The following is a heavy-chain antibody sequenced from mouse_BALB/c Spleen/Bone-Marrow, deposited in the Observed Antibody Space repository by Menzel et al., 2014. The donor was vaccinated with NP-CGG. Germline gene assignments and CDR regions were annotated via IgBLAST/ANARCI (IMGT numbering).Heavy chain of an antibody. Sequence: SGAELVRPGASVTLSCKASGYTFTDYGMHWVKQTPVHGLEWIGAIDPETGGTAYNQKFKGKATLTADKSSSTAYMELRSLTSEDSAVYYCTREGYGNSYYFDYWGQGTTLTVSS. J-gene: IGHJ2*01. CDR3: TREGYGNSYYFDY. V-gene: IGHV1-15*01. D-gene: IGHD2-1*01. CDR2: IDPETGGT. CDR1: GYTFTDYG.